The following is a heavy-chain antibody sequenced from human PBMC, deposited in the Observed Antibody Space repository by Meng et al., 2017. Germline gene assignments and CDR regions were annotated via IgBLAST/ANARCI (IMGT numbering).Heavy chain of an antibody. J-gene: IGHJ4*02. V-gene: IGHV3-21*01. D-gene: IGHD3-22*01. Sequence: GGSLRLSCAASGFTFSSYSMNWVRQAPGKGLEWVSSISSSSSNIYYADPVKGRFTISRDNAKNSLYLQMTSLRAEDTAVYYCARAPSITTTTNYWGQGTLVTVSS. CDR1: GFTFSSYS. CDR3: ARAPSITTTTNY. CDR2: ISSSSSNI.